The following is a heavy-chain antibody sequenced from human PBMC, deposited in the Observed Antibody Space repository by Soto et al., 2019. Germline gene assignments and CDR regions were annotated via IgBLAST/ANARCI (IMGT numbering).Heavy chain of an antibody. D-gene: IGHD4-17*01. CDR3: AKTTGTTVRGAFDI. Sequence: PGGSLRLSCAASGFTFSSYAMSWVRQAPGKGLEWVSTFSGSGISTYYADSVKGRFTISRDNSKNTLYLQMNSLRAEDSALYYCAKTTGTTVRGAFDIWGQGTMVTVSS. CDR2: FSGSGIST. J-gene: IGHJ3*02. CDR1: GFTFSSYA. V-gene: IGHV3-23*01.